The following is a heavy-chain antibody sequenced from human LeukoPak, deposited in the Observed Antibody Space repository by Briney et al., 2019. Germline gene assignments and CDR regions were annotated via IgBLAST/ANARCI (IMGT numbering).Heavy chain of an antibody. J-gene: IGHJ3*02. CDR2: INDSGSS. Sequence: SETLSLTCAVYGGSFGGYYWSWIRQPPGKGLEWIGEINDSGSSNYIPSLKSRVTISVDRSKNQFSLWLSSVTAADTAVYYCAKSNGYGLIDIWGQGTMVTVSS. V-gene: IGHV4-34*01. D-gene: IGHD3-22*01. CDR3: AKSNGYGLIDI. CDR1: GGSFGGYY.